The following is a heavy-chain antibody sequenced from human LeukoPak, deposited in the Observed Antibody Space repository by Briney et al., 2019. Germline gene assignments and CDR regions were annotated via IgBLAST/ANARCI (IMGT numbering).Heavy chain of an antibody. CDR1: GGTFSSYA. Sequence: GASVKVSCKASGGTFSSYAISWVRQAPGQGLEWMGGIIPIFGTANYAQKFQGRVTITTDESTSTAYMELSSLRSEDTAVYYCAREQSPFLPKSPKADAFDIWGQGTMVTVSS. J-gene: IGHJ3*02. CDR2: IIPIFGTA. V-gene: IGHV1-69*05. CDR3: AREQSPFLPKSPKADAFDI.